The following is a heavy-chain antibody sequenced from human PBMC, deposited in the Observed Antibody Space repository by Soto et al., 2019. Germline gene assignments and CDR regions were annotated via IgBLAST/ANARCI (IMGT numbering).Heavy chain of an antibody. CDR3: ARELGAYWGGDCYSNWFDP. Sequence: QVQLVQSGAEVKKPGASVKVSCKASGYTFTSYGISWVRQAPGQGLEWRGWISAYNGNANYAQKLKGRVTMTTDTSPSTANMELRSLRADDTPVYYCARELGAYWGGDCYSNWFDPLGQGTLVTVSS. CDR1: GYTFTSYG. D-gene: IGHD2-21*02. V-gene: IGHV1-18*01. CDR2: ISAYNGNA. J-gene: IGHJ5*02.